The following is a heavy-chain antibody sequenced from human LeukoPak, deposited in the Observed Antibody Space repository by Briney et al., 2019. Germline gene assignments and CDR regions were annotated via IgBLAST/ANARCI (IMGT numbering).Heavy chain of an antibody. D-gene: IGHD2-2*01. J-gene: IGHJ4*02. CDR2: IKQDGSEK. CDR1: GFTFSSYW. Sequence: GGSLRLSCAASGFTFSSYWMSWVRHAPGKGLEEVANIKQDGSEKYYVDSVKGRFTISRDNAKNSLYLQMNSLRAEDTAVYYCARDQRYCSSSSCPWEPFDYWGQGTLVTVSS. V-gene: IGHV3-7*05. CDR3: ARDQRYCSSSSCPWEPFDY.